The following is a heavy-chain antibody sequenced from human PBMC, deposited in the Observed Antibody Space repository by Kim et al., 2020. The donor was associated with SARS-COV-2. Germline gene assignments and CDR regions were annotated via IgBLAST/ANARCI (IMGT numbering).Heavy chain of an antibody. V-gene: IGHV1-3*01. D-gene: IGHD6-19*01. CDR3: AGVGKQWLIRFDP. J-gene: IGHJ5*02. Sequence: YSQKFQGRVTITRDTSASTAYMELSSLRSEDTAVYYCAGVGKQWLIRFDPWGQGTLVTVSS.